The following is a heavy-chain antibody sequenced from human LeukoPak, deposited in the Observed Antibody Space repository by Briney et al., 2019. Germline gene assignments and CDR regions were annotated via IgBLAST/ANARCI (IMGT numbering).Heavy chain of an antibody. Sequence: GGSLRLSCAASGFTFSSCAMNWVRQAPGKGLEWVSVISGSGGTTVYADSVKGRFTISRDNSKNTVYLQMYSLRAEDTAVYYCAKDRLGALNWFDPWGQGTLVTVSS. V-gene: IGHV3-23*01. J-gene: IGHJ5*02. D-gene: IGHD3-16*01. CDR2: ISGSGGTT. CDR1: GFTFSSCA. CDR3: AKDRLGALNWFDP.